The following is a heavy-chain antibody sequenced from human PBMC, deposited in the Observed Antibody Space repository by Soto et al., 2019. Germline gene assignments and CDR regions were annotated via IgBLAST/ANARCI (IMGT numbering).Heavy chain of an antibody. D-gene: IGHD6-19*01. Sequence: EGQLLESGGGLLQPGGSLRLSCAASGFIFSNYDMSWVRQAPGKGLEWVSAISVSGDTTYYADSVKGRFTISRDNSKNTLYLQMNTLRAEDTAVYYCAKNRTTGVAGTSCWVGSWGQGPLVTVAS. CDR3: AKNRTTGVAGTSCWVGS. J-gene: IGHJ5*01. CDR1: GFIFSNYD. CDR2: ISVSGDTT. V-gene: IGHV3-23*01.